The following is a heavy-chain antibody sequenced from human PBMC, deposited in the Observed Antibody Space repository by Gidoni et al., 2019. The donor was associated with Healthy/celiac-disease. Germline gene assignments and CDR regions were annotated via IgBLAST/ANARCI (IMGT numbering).Heavy chain of an antibody. Sequence: QVQLVQSGAEVKKPGASEKVACKAAGGTLSSYAISWVRQAPGPGLEWMGGIIPIFVPATYAQKFQGRVTITADASTSTAYMELSSLSSEDTAVYYCAGTVRVVRGVISFFDYWGQGTLVTVSS. CDR2: IIPIFVPA. D-gene: IGHD3-10*01. CDR1: GGTLSSYA. J-gene: IGHJ4*02. V-gene: IGHV1-69*01. CDR3: AGTVRVVRGVISFFDY.